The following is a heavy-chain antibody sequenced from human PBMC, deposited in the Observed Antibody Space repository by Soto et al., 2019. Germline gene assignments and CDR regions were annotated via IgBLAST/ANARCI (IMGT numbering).Heavy chain of an antibody. V-gene: IGHV3-21*01. J-gene: IGHJ4*02. Sequence: GGSLRLSCAASGFTFNSYNMYWVRQAPGKGLEWVSSITSSSSYIYYADSVKGRFTISRDNAKNSVYLQMNSLRVEDTGVYYCAKVVAPAAADYWGQGTLVTVSS. CDR3: AKVVAPAAADY. D-gene: IGHD2-2*01. CDR2: ITSSSSYI. CDR1: GFTFNSYN.